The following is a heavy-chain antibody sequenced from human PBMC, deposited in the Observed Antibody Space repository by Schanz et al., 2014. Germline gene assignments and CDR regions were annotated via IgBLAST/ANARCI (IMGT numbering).Heavy chain of an antibody. CDR1: GFTFSTYY. Sequence: EVQLVESGGGLVKPGGSLRLSCAASGFTFSTYYMNWVRQAPGKGLEWVSSISSSSSYISYADSVKGRFTISRDSSKNTLYLQMNSLRADDTAVYYCARDLLVSHYDFWSGNDYWGQGTLVTVSS. CDR2: ISSSSSYI. J-gene: IGHJ4*02. D-gene: IGHD3-3*01. V-gene: IGHV3-21*02. CDR3: ARDLLVSHYDFWSGNDY.